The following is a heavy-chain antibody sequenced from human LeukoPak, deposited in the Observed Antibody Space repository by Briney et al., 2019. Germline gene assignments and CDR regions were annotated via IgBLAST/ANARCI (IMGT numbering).Heavy chain of an antibody. D-gene: IGHD2-15*01. V-gene: IGHV3-21*04. CDR3: ARELTPYYYMDV. CDR1: GFISSSYS. J-gene: IGHJ6*03. Sequence: GGSLRLSCAASGFISSSYSMNWVRQAPGKGLEGVSSISSSSVYRYYADSLKGRFTISRDNAKNSLYLQMNSLRAEDTAVYYCARELTPYYYMDVWGKGTTVTIS. CDR2: ISSSSVYR.